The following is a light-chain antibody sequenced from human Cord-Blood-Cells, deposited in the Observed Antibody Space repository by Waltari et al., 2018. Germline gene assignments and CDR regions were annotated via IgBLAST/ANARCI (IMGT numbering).Light chain of an antibody. J-gene: IGKJ4*01. V-gene: IGKV3-11*01. CDR3: QQRSNWPRSLT. CDR1: QSVSSY. Sequence: EIVLIQSPATLSLYPGERSTLSCRASQSVSSYLAWYQQKPGQAPRLLIYDASNRATGIPARFSGSGSGTDFTLTISSLEPEDFAVYYCQQRSNWPRSLTFGGGTKVEIK. CDR2: DAS.